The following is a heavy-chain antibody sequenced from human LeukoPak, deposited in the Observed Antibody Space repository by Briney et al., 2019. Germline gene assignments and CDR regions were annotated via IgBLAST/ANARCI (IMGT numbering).Heavy chain of an antibody. J-gene: IGHJ4*02. V-gene: IGHV4-39*01. CDR2: IYYSGST. D-gene: IGHD3-22*01. CDR1: GGSISSGGYY. CDR3: ARHLSPYYYDSSGSIDY. Sequence: SQTLSLTCTVSGGSISSGGYYWSWIRQPPGKGLEWIGSIYYSGSTYYNPSLKSRVTISVDTSKNQFSLKLSSVTAADTAVYYCARHLSPYYYDSSGSIDYRGQGTLVTVSS.